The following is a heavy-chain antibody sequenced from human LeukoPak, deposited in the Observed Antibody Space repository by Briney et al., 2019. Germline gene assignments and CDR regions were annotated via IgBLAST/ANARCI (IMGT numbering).Heavy chain of an antibody. V-gene: IGHV3-30*02. CDR3: VIGGYCSSPSCYVWISDYFYYYMDV. D-gene: IGHD2-2*01. Sequence: GGSLRLSCAASRFTFSSYGTHWVRQTPGKGREGVAFVRYDGSNKYYADSVKGRFTISRDNSKNTLYLQMNSLRTADTAVYYCVIGGYCSSPSCYVWISDYFYYYMDVGGKGTTVTVSS. CDR2: VRYDGSNK. CDR1: RFTFSSYG. J-gene: IGHJ6*03.